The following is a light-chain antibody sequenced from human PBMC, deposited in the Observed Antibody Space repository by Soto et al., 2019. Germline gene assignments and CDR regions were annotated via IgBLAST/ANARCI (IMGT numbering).Light chain of an antibody. J-gene: IGKJ5*01. CDR1: QSISSY. CDR2: AAF. Sequence: DSQMTQCPSSSASSVGFKNNITFLTSQSISSYLNWYQQKPGKAPKLLIYAAFSLQSGVPSRFSGSGSGTDFTLTINSLQPEDFATYYCQQTYSAPNTLAQGTRLEIK. CDR3: QQTYSAPNT. V-gene: IGKV1-39*01.